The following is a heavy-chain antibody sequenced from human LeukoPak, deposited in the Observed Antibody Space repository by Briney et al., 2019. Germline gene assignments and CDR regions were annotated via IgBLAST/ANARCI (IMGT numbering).Heavy chain of an antibody. V-gene: IGHV1-18*01. J-gene: IGHJ3*02. Sequence: GASVKVSCKASGYTFFTYGITRVRQAPGQGLEWMGWISAYNGNTDYAQNLQGRVNMTTDTSTSTAYMELRSLRSDDTAVYYCARDVSEGFGERVIDAFDIWGQGTMVAVSS. D-gene: IGHD3-10*01. CDR1: GYTFFTYG. CDR3: ARDVSEGFGERVIDAFDI. CDR2: ISAYNGNT.